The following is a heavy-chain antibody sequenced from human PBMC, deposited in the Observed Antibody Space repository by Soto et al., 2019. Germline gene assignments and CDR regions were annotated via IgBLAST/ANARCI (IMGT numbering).Heavy chain of an antibody. V-gene: IGHV3-30-3*01. CDR3: ARGSDSTGYYHLDY. J-gene: IGHJ4*02. CDR1: GFTFGIDA. D-gene: IGHD3-22*01. CDR2: ISKDGSKT. Sequence: VQLVESGGGVVQPGRSLRLSWSASGFTFGIDAIHWVRQAPGKGLEWVAVISKDGSKTYYADSVKGRFTMSRDNSKNTVYLQVNSLRTEDTAVYYCARGSDSTGYYHLDYWGQGTLVTVS.